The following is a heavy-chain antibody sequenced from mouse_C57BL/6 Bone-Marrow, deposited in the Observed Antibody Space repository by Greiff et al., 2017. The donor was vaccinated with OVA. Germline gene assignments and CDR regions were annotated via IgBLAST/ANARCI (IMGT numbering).Heavy chain of an antibody. V-gene: IGHV1-74*01. D-gene: IGHD2-2*01. CDR2: IHPSDSDT. J-gene: IGHJ3*01. Sequence: QAQLQQPGAELVKPGASVKVSCKASGYTFTSYWMHWVKQRPGQGLEWIGRIHPSDSDTNYNQKFKGKATLTVDKSSSTAYMQLSSLTSEDSAVYYCAIEVGGYQGIFAYWGQGTLVTVSA. CDR1: GYTFTSYW. CDR3: AIEVGGYQGIFAY.